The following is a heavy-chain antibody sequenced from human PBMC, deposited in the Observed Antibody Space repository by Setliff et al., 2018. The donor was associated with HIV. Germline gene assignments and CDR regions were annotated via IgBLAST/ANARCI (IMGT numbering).Heavy chain of an antibody. V-gene: IGHV1-69*13. CDR1: GGTFSSYA. J-gene: IGHJ6*03. CDR3: ARIVRPSYYYYYYMDV. D-gene: IGHD3-10*02. Sequence: SVKVSCKASGGTFSSYAISWVRQAPGQGLEWMGGIIPIFNTANYAQKLQGRVTITADESTSTAYMELSSLRSEDTAVYYWARIVRPSYYYYYYMDVWGKGTTVTVSS. CDR2: IIPIFNTA.